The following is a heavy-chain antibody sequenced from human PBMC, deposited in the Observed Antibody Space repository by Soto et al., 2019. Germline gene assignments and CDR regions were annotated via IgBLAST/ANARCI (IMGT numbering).Heavy chain of an antibody. V-gene: IGHV4-30-4*01. CDR2: IYYSGST. D-gene: IGHD3-3*01. CDR3: ARDRPHADTIFGVVSGRGSGMDV. J-gene: IGHJ6*02. Sequence: SETLSLTCTVSGGSISSGDYYWSWIRQPPGKGLEWIGYIYYSGSTYYNPSLKSRVTISVDTSENQFSLKLSSVTAADTAVYYCARDRPHADTIFGVVSGRGSGMDVWGQGTTVTVSS. CDR1: GGSISSGDYY.